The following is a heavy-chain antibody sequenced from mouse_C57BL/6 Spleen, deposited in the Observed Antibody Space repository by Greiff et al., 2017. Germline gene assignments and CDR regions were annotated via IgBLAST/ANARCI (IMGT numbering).Heavy chain of an antibody. CDR1: GYAFSSSW. V-gene: IGHV1-82*01. J-gene: IGHJ2*01. Sequence: VQLQESGPELVKPGASVKISCKASGYAFSSSWMNWVKQRPGKGLEWVGRIYPGDGDTNYNGKFKGKATLTADKSSSTAYMQLSSLTSEDSAVYFCALSITTVVGGYYFDYWGQGTTLTVSS. CDR3: ALSITTVVGGYYFDY. CDR2: IYPGDGDT. D-gene: IGHD1-1*01.